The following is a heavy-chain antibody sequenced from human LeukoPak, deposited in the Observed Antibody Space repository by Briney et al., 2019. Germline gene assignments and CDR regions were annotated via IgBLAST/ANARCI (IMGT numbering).Heavy chain of an antibody. J-gene: IGHJ6*03. CDR3: AREDYYYYYMDV. V-gene: IGHV4-59*11. CDR1: GGSISSHY. Sequence: PSETLSLTCTVSGGSISSHYWSWIRQPPGKGLEWIGYIYYSGSTNYNPSLKSRVTISVDTSKNQFSLKLGSVTAADTAVYYCAREDYYYYYMDVWGKGTTVTVSS. CDR2: IYYSGST.